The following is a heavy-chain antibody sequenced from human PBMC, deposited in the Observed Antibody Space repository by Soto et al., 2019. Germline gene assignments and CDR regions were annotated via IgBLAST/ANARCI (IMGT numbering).Heavy chain of an antibody. D-gene: IGHD3-16*02. Sequence: ASVKVSCKASGYTFTSYDINWVRQATGQGLEWMGWMNPNSGNTGYAQKFQGRVTMTRNTSISTAYMELSSLRSEDTAVYYCARGNYYYYIWGSYRHYYYYYMDVWGKGTTVTVSS. CDR3: ARGNYYYYIWGSYRHYYYYYMDV. J-gene: IGHJ6*03. V-gene: IGHV1-8*01. CDR2: MNPNSGNT. CDR1: GYTFTSYD.